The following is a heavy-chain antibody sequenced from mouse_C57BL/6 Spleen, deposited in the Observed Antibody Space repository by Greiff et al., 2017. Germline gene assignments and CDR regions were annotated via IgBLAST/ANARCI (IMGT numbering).Heavy chain of an antibody. CDR1: GYTFTSYW. V-gene: IGHV1-64*01. D-gene: IGHD2-1*01. J-gene: IGHJ2*01. Sequence: QVQLQQPGAELVKPGASVKLSCKASGYTFTSYWMHWVKQRPGQGLEWIGMIHPNSGSTNYNEKFKSKATLTVYKSSSTAYMQLSSLTSEDSAVYYCAKIYYCNHGYFDYWGQGTTLTVSS. CDR2: IHPNSGST. CDR3: AKIYYCNHGYFDY.